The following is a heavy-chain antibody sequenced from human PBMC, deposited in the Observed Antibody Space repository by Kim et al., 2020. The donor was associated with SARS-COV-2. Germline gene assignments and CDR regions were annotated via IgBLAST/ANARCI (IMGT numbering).Heavy chain of an antibody. CDR1: GGSISSGGYY. Sequence: SETLSLTCTVSGGSISSGGYYWSWIRQHPGKGLEWIGYIYYSGSTYYNPSLKSRVTISVDTSKNQFSLKLSSVTAADTAVYYCARSMITMIVVEAFDIWGQGIMVTVSS. V-gene: IGHV4-31*03. J-gene: IGHJ3*02. CDR2: IYYSGST. CDR3: ARSMITMIVVEAFDI. D-gene: IGHD3-22*01.